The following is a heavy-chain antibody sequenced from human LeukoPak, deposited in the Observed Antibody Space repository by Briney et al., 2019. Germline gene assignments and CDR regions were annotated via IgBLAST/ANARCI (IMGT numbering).Heavy chain of an antibody. J-gene: IGHJ4*02. CDR2: IYYSGST. D-gene: IGHD5-18*01. CDR3: ARPGYSYGYKY. V-gene: IGHV4-59*12. CDR1: GDSISNYY. Sequence: PSETLSLTCTVSGDSISNYYWSWIRQPPGKGLEWIGYIYYSGSTNYNPSLKSRVTISVDTPKSQFSLKLSSVTAADTAVYYCARPGYSYGYKYWGQGTLVTVSS.